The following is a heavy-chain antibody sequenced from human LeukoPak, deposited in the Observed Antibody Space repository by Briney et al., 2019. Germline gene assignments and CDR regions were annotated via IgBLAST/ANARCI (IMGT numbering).Heavy chain of an antibody. J-gene: IGHJ6*02. D-gene: IGHD2-2*01. CDR3: ARGNLGYCSSTSCEYYGMDV. V-gene: IGHV3-33*01. CDR2: IWYDGSNK. CDR1: GSTFSSYG. Sequence: GGSLRLSCAASGSTFSSYGMHWVRQAPGKGLEWVAVIWYDGSNKYYADSVKGRFTISRDNSKNTLYLQMNSLRAEDTAVYYCARGNLGYCSSTSCEYYGMDVWGQGTTVTVSS.